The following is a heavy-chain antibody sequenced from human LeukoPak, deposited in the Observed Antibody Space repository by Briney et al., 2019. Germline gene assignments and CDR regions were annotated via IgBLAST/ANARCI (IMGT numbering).Heavy chain of an antibody. Sequence: PGGSLRPSCAASGFTFSSYNMNWVRQAPGKGLEWVSSIDISSSFIFYADSVRGRFTISRDNAKNSIYLQMNSLRGEDAAVYYCARTGHESSWYIDENWGQGTLVTVSS. CDR2: IDISSSFI. J-gene: IGHJ1*01. CDR3: ARTGHESSWYIDEN. V-gene: IGHV3-21*01. CDR1: GFTFSSYN. D-gene: IGHD6-13*01.